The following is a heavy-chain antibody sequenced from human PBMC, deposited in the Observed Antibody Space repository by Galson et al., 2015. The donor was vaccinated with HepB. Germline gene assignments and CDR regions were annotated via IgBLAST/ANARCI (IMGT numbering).Heavy chain of an antibody. CDR1: GYTFTSYG. Sequence: SVKVSCKASGYTFTSYGISWVRQAPGQGLEWMGWISAYNGNTNYAQKLQGRVTMTTDTSTSTAYMELRSLRSDYTAVYYCARGIETRSVNAYYFDYWGQGTLVTVSS. V-gene: IGHV1-18*01. D-gene: IGHD4-17*01. J-gene: IGHJ4*02. CDR2: ISAYNGNT. CDR3: ARGIETRSVNAYYFDY.